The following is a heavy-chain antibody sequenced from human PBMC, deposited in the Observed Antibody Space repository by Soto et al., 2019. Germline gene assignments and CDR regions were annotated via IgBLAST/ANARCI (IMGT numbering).Heavy chain of an antibody. V-gene: IGHV3-33*01. Sequence: PGGSLRLSCAASGFPFSSYGMHWVRQAPGKGLEWVAVIWYDGSNKYYADSVKGRFTISRDNSKNTLYLQMNSLRAEDTAVYYCARGIRGYSGYPPAPPSHRRSKLGTADFDYWGQGTLVTVSS. CDR2: IWYDGSNK. J-gene: IGHJ4*02. CDR3: ARGIRGYSGYPPAPPSHRRSKLGTADFDY. CDR1: GFPFSSYG. D-gene: IGHD5-12*01.